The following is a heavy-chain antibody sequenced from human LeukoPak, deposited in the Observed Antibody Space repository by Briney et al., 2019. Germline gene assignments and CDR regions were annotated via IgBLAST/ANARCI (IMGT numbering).Heavy chain of an antibody. CDR1: GFTFDDYG. V-gene: IGHV3-20*04. J-gene: IGHJ4*02. D-gene: IGHD2-8*01. Sequence: GGSLRLSCEASGFTFDDYGMSSVRQPPGKGLEWVSGINRNGGSTDYADSVKGRFTISRDNAKNSHFLQMNSLRVEDTALYYCARGFRNGPFDCWGQGTLVTVSS. CDR3: ARGFRNGPFDC. CDR2: INRNGGST.